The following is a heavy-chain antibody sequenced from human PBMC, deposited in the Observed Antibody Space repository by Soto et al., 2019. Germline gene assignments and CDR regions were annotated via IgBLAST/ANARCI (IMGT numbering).Heavy chain of an antibody. Sequence: GASVKVSCKASGYTFTSYGISWVRQAPGQGLEWMGWISAYNGNTNYAQKLQGRVTMTTDTSTSTAYMELRSLRSDDTAVYYCARDYDILTGYRPSDYWGQGTLVTVSS. CDR2: ISAYNGNT. D-gene: IGHD3-9*01. CDR1: GYTFTSYG. CDR3: ARDYDILTGYRPSDY. V-gene: IGHV1-18*01. J-gene: IGHJ4*02.